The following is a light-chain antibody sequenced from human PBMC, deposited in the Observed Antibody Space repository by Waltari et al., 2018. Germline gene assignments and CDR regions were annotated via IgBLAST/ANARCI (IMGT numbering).Light chain of an antibody. Sequence: SYELTQPPSVSVSPGQTARITCPGDALANQYVFWYQQKPGQAPVLRIYKTTERPSGDPERLAGSSSGPTVTLTISGVQAEDEADYYCQSSDTNCTHVFGIGTKVTVL. CDR1: ALANQY. CDR2: KTT. V-gene: IGLV3-25*03. J-gene: IGLJ1*01. CDR3: QSSDTNCTHV.